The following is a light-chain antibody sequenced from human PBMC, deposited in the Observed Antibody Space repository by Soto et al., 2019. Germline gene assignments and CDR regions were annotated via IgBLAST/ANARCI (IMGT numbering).Light chain of an antibody. CDR2: EVS. Sequence: VLTQPASVSGSRGQSITISCTGTSSDVGGYNYVSWYQQHPGKAPKLMIYEVSNRPSGVSNRFSGSKSGNTASLTISGLQAEDEADYYCSSYTSSSTLVFGTGTKVTVL. J-gene: IGLJ1*01. CDR1: SSDVGGYNY. V-gene: IGLV2-14*01. CDR3: SSYTSSSTLV.